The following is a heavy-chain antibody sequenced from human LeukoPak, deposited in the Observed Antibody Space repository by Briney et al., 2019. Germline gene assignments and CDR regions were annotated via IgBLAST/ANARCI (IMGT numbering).Heavy chain of an antibody. CDR2: IYYSGST. J-gene: IGHJ3*02. V-gene: IGHV4-39*01. D-gene: IGHD3-10*01. CDR3: AMMGRWFRESLDAFDI. CDR1: GGSISSSSYY. Sequence: SETLSLTCTVSGGSISSSSYYWGWIRQPPGKGLEWIGSIYYSGSTYYNPSLKSRVTISVDTSKNQFSLKLSSVTAADTAVYYCAMMGRWFRESLDAFDIWGQGTMVTVSS.